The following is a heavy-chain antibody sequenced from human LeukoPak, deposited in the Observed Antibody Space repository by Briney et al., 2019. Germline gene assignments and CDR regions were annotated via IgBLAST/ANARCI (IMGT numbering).Heavy chain of an antibody. D-gene: IGHD6-19*01. CDR3: ARDSSGWPPRQFQH. J-gene: IGHJ1*01. V-gene: IGHV1-3*01. Sequence: GASVKVSCKASGNTFTSYAMHWVRQAPGQRLEWMGWINAGNGNTKYSQKFQGRVTITRDTSASTAYMELSSLRSEDTAVYYCARDSSGWPPRQFQHWGQGTLVTVSS. CDR1: GNTFTSYA. CDR2: INAGNGNT.